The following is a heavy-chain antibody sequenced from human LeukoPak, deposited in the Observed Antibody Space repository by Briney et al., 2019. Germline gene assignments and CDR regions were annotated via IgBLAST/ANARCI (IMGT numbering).Heavy chain of an antibody. D-gene: IGHD2/OR15-2a*01. V-gene: IGHV3-9*01. CDR1: GFTFDDYA. J-gene: IGHJ6*02. Sequence: GRSLRLSCAASGFTFDDYAMHWVRRAPGKGLEWVSGISWNSGSIGYADSVKGRFTISRDNAKNSLYLQMNSLRAEDTALYYCAQEIGHYGMDVWGQGTTVTVSS. CDR2: ISWNSGSI. CDR3: AQEIGHYGMDV.